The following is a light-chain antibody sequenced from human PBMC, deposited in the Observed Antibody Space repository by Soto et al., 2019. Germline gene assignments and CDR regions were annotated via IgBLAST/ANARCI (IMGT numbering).Light chain of an antibody. CDR3: QQRSNWPPWT. Sequence: ETVLTQSPATLSLSPGDRATLSCRASRRVSSYLAWYQQKAGQAPRLLIYDASNRAAGTPARFSGSGSGTDFTLTISSLEPEDFAVYYCQQRSNWPPWTFGQGTKVDIK. CDR1: RRVSSY. V-gene: IGKV3-11*01. CDR2: DAS. J-gene: IGKJ1*01.